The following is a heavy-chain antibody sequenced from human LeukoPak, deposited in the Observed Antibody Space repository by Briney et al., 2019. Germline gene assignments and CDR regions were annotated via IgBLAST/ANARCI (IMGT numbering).Heavy chain of an antibody. Sequence: LETPSLTCSVSGDSTSSHFWSCIRQPPGKGLEWIGYIYHSGMTNYNSALKCRATLSVDTSTNQFSLKLTSVTAADTAFCFCAREASSDPRLSSYFLDVWGEGPAVTVSS. D-gene: IGHD6-19*01. CDR3: AREASSDPRLSSYFLDV. V-gene: IGHV4-59*11. CDR1: GDSTSSHF. J-gene: IGHJ6*03. CDR2: IYHSGMT.